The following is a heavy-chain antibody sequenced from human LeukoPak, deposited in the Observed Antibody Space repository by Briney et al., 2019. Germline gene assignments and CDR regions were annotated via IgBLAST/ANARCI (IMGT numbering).Heavy chain of an antibody. CDR1: VGSISSYY. D-gene: IGHD3-3*01. V-gene: IGHV4-59*01. CDR2: IYYSGST. Sequence: SETLSLTCTVCVGSISSYYWSWIRQPPGKGLEWIGYIYYSGSTNYNPSLKSRVTISVDTSKNQFSLKLSSVTAADTAVYYCATSAGGYYDFWIGPYFDYWGQGTLVTVSS. J-gene: IGHJ4*02. CDR3: ATSAGGYYDFWIGPYFDY.